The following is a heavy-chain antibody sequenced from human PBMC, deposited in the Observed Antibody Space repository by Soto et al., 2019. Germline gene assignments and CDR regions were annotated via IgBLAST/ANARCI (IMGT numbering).Heavy chain of an antibody. CDR1: GFTFTSSA. V-gene: IGHV1-58*01. CDR2: IVVGSGNT. D-gene: IGHD5-12*01. CDR3: AATDRRDGYNRDY. J-gene: IGHJ4*02. Sequence: SVTVSCKASGFTFTSSAVQWVRQPRGQRLEWIGWIVVGSGNTNYAQKLQVRVTITRDRFTSTAYMELSSLRSEDTAAYYCAATDRRDGYNRDYWGQGTLVTVSS.